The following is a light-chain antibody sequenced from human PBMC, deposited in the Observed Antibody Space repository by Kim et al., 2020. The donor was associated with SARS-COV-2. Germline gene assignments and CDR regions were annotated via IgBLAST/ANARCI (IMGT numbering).Light chain of an antibody. J-gene: IGKJ1*01. CDR2: GAS. CDR3: QHYNDWPPGGT. Sequence: IVMTQSPATLSVSPGERVTLSCRASQSVDTNLAWYQQKPGQAPRLLIYGASTRATGIPARFSGSGSGTEFTLTISRLQSEDFAVYYCQHYNDWPPGGTFGQGTKVDIK. V-gene: IGKV3-15*01. CDR1: QSVDTN.